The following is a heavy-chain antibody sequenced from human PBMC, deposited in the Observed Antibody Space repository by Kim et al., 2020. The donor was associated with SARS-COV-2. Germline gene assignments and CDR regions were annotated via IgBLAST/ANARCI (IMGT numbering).Heavy chain of an antibody. V-gene: IGHV1-69*04. CDR1: GGTFSSYA. CDR2: IIPILGIA. CDR3: ARDTSVATTSGYSSGYTNYGMDV. J-gene: IGHJ6*02. D-gene: IGHD6-19*01. Sequence: SVKVSCKASGGTFSSYAISWVRQAPGQGLEWMGRIIPILGIANYAQKFQGRVTITADKSTSTAYMELSSLRSEDTAVYYCARDTSVATTSGYSSGYTNYGMDVWGQGTTVTVSS.